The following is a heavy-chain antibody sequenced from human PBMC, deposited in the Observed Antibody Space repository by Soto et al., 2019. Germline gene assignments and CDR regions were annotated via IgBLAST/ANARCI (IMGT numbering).Heavy chain of an antibody. J-gene: IGHJ6*03. V-gene: IGHV3-74*01. CDR3: ARGWFGPDV. CDR1: EFTFSGRS. Sequence: EVQLVESGGGLVQPGGSLRLSCAASEFTFSGRSVHWVRQAPGKGLVWVSGIDKVGTDSTYADSVKGRFTSSRDNAKNTVHVQMNSLRVEDTAVYYCARGWFGPDVWGKGTTVTVSS. CDR2: IDKVGTDS. D-gene: IGHD3-10*01.